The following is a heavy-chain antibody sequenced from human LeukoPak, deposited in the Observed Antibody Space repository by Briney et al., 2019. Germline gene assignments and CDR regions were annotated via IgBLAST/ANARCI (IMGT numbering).Heavy chain of an antibody. J-gene: IGHJ6*03. CDR2: IYHSGST. Sequence: SETLSLTCAVSGGSISSGGHSWSWIRQPPGKGLEWIGYIYHSGSTYYNPSLKSRVTISVDTSKNQFSLKLSSVTAADTAVYYCARGLTIFGVDAFYYMDVWGKGTTVTVSS. V-gene: IGHV4-30-2*01. CDR3: ARGLTIFGVDAFYYMDV. D-gene: IGHD3-3*01. CDR1: GGSISSGGHS.